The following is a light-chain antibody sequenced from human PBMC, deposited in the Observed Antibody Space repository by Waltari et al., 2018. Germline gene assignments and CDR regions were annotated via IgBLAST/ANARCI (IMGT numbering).Light chain of an antibody. J-gene: IGKJ4*01. V-gene: IGKV1-39*01. CDR1: QSIDNF. CDR3: QQSSSTPFT. CDR2: DAS. Sequence: DIQMTQSPSSLSASVGDRVTITCRASQSIDNFLNWYQQKPGKAPKLLIYDASNFHTGVPSRFSGSASGTAFTLTISNLQPEDFATYSCQQSSSTPFTFGGGTKVEIK.